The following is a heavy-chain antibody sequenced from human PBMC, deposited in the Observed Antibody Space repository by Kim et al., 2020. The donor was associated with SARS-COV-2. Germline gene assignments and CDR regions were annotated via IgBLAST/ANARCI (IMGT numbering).Heavy chain of an antibody. D-gene: IGHD2-15*01. CDR1: GYTFTSYD. Sequence: ASVKVSCKASGYTFTSYDINWVRQATGQGLEWMGWMNPNSGNTGYAQKFQGRVTMTRNTSISTAYMELSSLRSEDTAVYYCARDFRDIDCRCGSCYSSGMGVWGPGTTVTVSS. V-gene: IGHV1-8*01. CDR3: ARDFRDIDCRCGSCYSSGMGV. J-gene: IGHJ6*02. CDR2: MNPNSGNT.